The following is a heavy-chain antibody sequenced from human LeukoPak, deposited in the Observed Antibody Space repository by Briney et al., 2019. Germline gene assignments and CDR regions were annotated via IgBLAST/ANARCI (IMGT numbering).Heavy chain of an antibody. CDR3: AKAPVTSCRGAYCYPFDS. J-gene: IGHJ4*02. D-gene: IGHD2-21*01. CDR2: ISYDGSNT. V-gene: IGHV3-30*04. CDR1: GFTFSTYT. Sequence: GGSLRLSCAASGFTFSTYTMHWVRQAPGKGLEWVALISYDGSNTYYADSVKGRFTISRDNSKNTMYLQMNSLRAEDAAVYFCAKAPVTSCRGAYCYPFDSWGQGTLVTVSS.